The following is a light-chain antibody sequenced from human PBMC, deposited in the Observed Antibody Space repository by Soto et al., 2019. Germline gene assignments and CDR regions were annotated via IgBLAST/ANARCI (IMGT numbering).Light chain of an antibody. V-gene: IGKV1-8*01. CDR1: QGISSY. J-gene: IGKJ4*01. CDR2: AAS. CDR3: QQYYSYPLT. Sequence: AIRMTQSPSSLSASTGDRVTITCRARQGISSYLAWYQQKPGKAPKLLIYAASTLQSGVPSRFSGSGSGTDFTLTISCLQTEDFATYYCQQYYSYPLTVGGGTKVEIK.